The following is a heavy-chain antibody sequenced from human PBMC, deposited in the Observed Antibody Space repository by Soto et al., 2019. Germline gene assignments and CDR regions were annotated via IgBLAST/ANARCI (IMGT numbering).Heavy chain of an antibody. CDR1: GFTFSSYA. J-gene: IGHJ6*02. CDR2: ISYDGSNK. Sequence: QVQLVESGGGVVQPGRSLRLSCAASGFTFSSYAMHWVRQAPGKGLEWVAVISYDGSNKYYADSVKGRFTISRDNSKNTLYLQMNSLRAEDTAVYYCARGGGQLSPPYYYYGMDVWGQGTTVTVSS. D-gene: IGHD2-2*01. V-gene: IGHV3-30-3*01. CDR3: ARGGGQLSPPYYYYGMDV.